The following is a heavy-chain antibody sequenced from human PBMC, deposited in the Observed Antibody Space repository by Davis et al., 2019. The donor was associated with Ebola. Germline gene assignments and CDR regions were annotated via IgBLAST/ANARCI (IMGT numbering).Heavy chain of an antibody. CDR2: IYYSGST. Sequence: PSETLSLTCTVSGGSISSSSYYWGWIRQPPGKGLEWIGSIYYSGSTYYNPSLKSRVTISVDTSKNQFSLKLSSVTAADTAVYYCAGTTVNAYYFDYWGQGTLVTVSS. D-gene: IGHD4-17*01. CDR3: AGTTVNAYYFDY. V-gene: IGHV4-39*01. CDR1: GGSISSSSYY. J-gene: IGHJ4*02.